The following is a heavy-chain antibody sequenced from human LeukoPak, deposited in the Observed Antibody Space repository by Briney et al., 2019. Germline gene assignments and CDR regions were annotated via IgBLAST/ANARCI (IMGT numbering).Heavy chain of an antibody. CDR2: IYYSGST. CDR3: ARDVPLGPPYGSGSPSGVY. V-gene: IGHV4-39*07. CDR1: GGSISSSSYY. J-gene: IGHJ4*02. D-gene: IGHD3-10*01. Sequence: SETLSLTCTVSGGSISSSSYYWGWIRQPPGKGLEWIGSIYYSGSTYYNPSLKSRVTISVDTSKNQFSLKLSSVTAADTAVYYCARDVPLGPPYGSGSPSGVYWGQGTLVTVSS.